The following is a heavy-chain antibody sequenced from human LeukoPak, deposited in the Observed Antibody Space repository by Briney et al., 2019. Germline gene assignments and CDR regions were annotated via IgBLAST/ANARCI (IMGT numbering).Heavy chain of an antibody. Sequence: ASVKVSCKASGYTFTGYYMHWVRQAPGQGLEWMGRINPNSGGTNYAQKFQGRVTMTRDTSISTAYMELSSLRSEDTAVYYCARSYGTYYFDYWGQGTLVTVSS. CDR1: GYTFTGYY. J-gene: IGHJ4*02. D-gene: IGHD1-14*01. CDR3: ARSYGTYYFDY. V-gene: IGHV1-2*06. CDR2: INPNSGGT.